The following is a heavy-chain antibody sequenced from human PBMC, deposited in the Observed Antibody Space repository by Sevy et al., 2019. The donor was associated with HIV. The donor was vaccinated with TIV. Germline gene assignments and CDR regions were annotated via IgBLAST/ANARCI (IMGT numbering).Heavy chain of an antibody. Sequence: SETLSLTCTVSGGSISAYYWSWIRQPPGKPLEYIGYIYYTGSTNYNPSLKSRVTISVDTSKNQFSLNLNSVTAADTAVYFCARAPPARSGDASLNWFDPWGQGTLVTVSS. V-gene: IGHV4-59*01. CDR1: GGSISAYY. D-gene: IGHD6-19*01. CDR3: ARAPPARSGDASLNWFDP. CDR2: IYYTGST. J-gene: IGHJ5*02.